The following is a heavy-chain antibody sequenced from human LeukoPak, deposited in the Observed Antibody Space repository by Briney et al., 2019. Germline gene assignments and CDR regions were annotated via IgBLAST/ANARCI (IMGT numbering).Heavy chain of an antibody. J-gene: IGHJ4*02. D-gene: IGHD1-26*01. Sequence: PSETLSLTCAVYGGSFSGYYWSWIRQPPGKGLGWIGSIYYSGSTYYNPSLKSRVTISVDTSKNQFSLKLSSVTAADTAVYYCARLWVLKYYFDYWGQGTLVTVSS. V-gene: IGHV4-34*01. CDR1: GGSFSGYY. CDR3: ARLWVLKYYFDY. CDR2: IYYSGST.